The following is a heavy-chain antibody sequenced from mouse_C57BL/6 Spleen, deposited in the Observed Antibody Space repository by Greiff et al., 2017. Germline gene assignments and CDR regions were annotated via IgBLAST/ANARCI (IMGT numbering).Heavy chain of an antibody. CDR2: IWSDGST. V-gene: IGHV2-6-1*01. CDR1: GFSLTSYG. D-gene: IGHD1-1*01. Sequence: VKLMESGPGLVAPSQSLSITCTVSGFSLTSYGVHWVRQPPGKGLEWLVVIWSDGSTTYNSALKSRLSISKDNSKSQVFLKMNSLQTDDTAMYYCARHEDYYYGSRGYAMDYWGQGTSVTVSS. CDR3: ARHEDYYYGSRGYAMDY. J-gene: IGHJ4*01.